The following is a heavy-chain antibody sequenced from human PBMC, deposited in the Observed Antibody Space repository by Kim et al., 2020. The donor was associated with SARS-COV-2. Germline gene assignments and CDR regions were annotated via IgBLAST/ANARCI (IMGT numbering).Heavy chain of an antibody. Sequence: GGSLRLSCAASGFTFGDYAMHWVRQAPGKGLEWVSGISRNSSSIGYADSVKGRFTISRDNAKNSLYLQMNSLIAEDTALYYCSKDRAYGGYGTHLDYWGQGTLVTVSS. CDR3: SKDRAYGGYGTHLDY. CDR2: ISRNSSSI. D-gene: IGHD4-17*01. J-gene: IGHJ4*02. V-gene: IGHV3-9*01. CDR1: GFTFGDYA.